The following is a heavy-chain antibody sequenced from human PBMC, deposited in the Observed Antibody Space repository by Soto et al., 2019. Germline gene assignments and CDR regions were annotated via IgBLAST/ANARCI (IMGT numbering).Heavy chain of an antibody. V-gene: IGHV1-69*01. CDR2: IIPIFGTA. CDR3: ARDPHSSCWPTSRSGFDY. Sequence: QVQLVQSGAEVKKPGSSVKVSCKASGGTFSSYAISWVRQAPGQGLEWMGGIIPIFGTANYAQKFQGRVTITADESTSKVYMELGSVRSEDTAVYYGARDPHSSCWPTSRSGFDYWVQGTLVSVS. J-gene: IGHJ4*02. D-gene: IGHD6-19*01. CDR1: GGTFSSYA.